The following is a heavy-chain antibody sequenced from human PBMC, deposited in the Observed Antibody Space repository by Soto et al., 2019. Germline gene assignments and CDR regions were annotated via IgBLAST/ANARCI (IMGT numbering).Heavy chain of an antibody. D-gene: IGHD6-13*01. CDR2: AQPGYSDT. CDR3: ARHGYSRRWYTEK. V-gene: IGHV5-51*01. Sequence: PVDSLKISFQSSGYRFISFLIFFVLQMPGKGLEWMGIAQPGYSDTRYSPAFQGHVTISADESTNTAYLQWSSLRASDTAMYFCARHGYSRRWYTEKWGQGTLVNVYS. CDR1: GYRFISFL. J-gene: IGHJ4*02.